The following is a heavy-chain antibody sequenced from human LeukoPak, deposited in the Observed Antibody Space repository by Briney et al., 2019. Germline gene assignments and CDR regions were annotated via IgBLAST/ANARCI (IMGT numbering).Heavy chain of an antibody. Sequence: GGSLRLSCAASGFTFSSYAMSWVRQAPGKGLEWVSAISGSGGSTYYADSVKGRSTISRDNSKNTLYLQMNSLRAEDTAVYYCAKGSRITIFPPFDPWGQGTLVTVSS. CDR3: AKGSRITIFPPFDP. V-gene: IGHV3-23*01. J-gene: IGHJ5*02. CDR2: ISGSGGST. D-gene: IGHD3-3*01. CDR1: GFTFSSYA.